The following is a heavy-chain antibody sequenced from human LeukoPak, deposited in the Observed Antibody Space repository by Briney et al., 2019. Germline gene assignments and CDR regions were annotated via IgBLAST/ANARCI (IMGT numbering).Heavy chain of an antibody. CDR3: ARDLSEKYSTDY. J-gene: IGHJ4*02. Sequence: GGSLRLSCAASGFTFSSYGMHWVRQAPGKGLEWVAFISYDGIVKYYADSVKGRFTISRDNSQNTLDLQMNSLRAEDTAVYYCARDLSEKYSTDYWGQGTLVTVSS. D-gene: IGHD1-26*01. CDR2: ISYDGIVK. CDR1: GFTFSSYG. V-gene: IGHV3-30*03.